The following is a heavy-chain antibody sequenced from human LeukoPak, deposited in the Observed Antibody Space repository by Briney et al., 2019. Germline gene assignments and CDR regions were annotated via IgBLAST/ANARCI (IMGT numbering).Heavy chain of an antibody. CDR2: IYTSGST. V-gene: IGHV4-4*07. CDR1: GSSISSYY. D-gene: IGHD3-10*01. Sequence: SETLSLTCTVSGSSISSYYWSWIRQPAGKGLEWIGRIYTSGSTNYNPSLKSRVTMSVDTSKNQFSLKLSSVTAADTAVYYCARAKFSTYYPQGFYFDYWGQGTLVTVSS. CDR3: ARAKFSTYYPQGFYFDY. J-gene: IGHJ4*02.